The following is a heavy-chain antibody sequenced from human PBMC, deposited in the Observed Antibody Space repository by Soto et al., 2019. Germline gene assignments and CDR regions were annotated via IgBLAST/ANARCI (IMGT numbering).Heavy chain of an antibody. V-gene: IGHV4-34*01. CDR3: ARMPVPGIAAAGHQDY. D-gene: IGHD6-13*01. CDR2: INHSGST. CDR1: GGSFSGYY. J-gene: IGHJ4*02. Sequence: SETLSLTCAVYGGSFSGYYWSWTRQPPGKGLEWIGEINHSGSTNYNPSLKSRVTISVDTSKNQFSLKLSSVTAADTAVYYCARMPVPGIAAAGHQDYWGQGTLVTVSS.